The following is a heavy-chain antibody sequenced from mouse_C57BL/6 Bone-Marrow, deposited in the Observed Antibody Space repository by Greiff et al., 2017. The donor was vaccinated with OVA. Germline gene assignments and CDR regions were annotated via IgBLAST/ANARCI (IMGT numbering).Heavy chain of an antibody. V-gene: IGHV1-78*01. Sequence: QVQLQQSDAELVKPGASVTISCKVSGYTFTDHTIHWMKQRPEQGLEWIGYIYPRDGSTKYNEKFKGKATLTADTSSSTAYMQLNSLTSEDTAVYFCARRGYYYGSSYIEVFDDWGQGTTLTVSS. CDR2: IYPRDGST. D-gene: IGHD1-1*01. CDR3: ARRGYYYGSSYIEVFDD. J-gene: IGHJ2*01. CDR1: GYTFTDHT.